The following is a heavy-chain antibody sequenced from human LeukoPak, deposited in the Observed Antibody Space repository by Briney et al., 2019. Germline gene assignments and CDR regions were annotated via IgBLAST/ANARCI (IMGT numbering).Heavy chain of an antibody. V-gene: IGHV3-74*01. D-gene: IGHD5-24*01. CDR1: GFTFGSHW. CDR2: ITSDGSKT. Sequence: GGSLRLSCAASGFTFGSHWMHWVRQAPGKGLVWVSHITSDGSKTYYADSVKGRFTIPRDNAKNTLFLQMNSLRVEDTAVYYCARDDWGPGYNFESWGQGTLVTVSS. J-gene: IGHJ4*02. CDR3: ARDDWGPGYNFES.